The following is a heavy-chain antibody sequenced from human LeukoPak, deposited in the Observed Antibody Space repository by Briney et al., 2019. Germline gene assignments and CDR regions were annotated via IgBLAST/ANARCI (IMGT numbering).Heavy chain of an antibody. J-gene: IGHJ5*02. D-gene: IGHD3-10*01. CDR1: GYSFTSYW. V-gene: IGHV5-51*01. CDR2: IYPGDSDT. Sequence: PGESLKISCKGSGYSFTSYWIGWVRQMPGKGLEWMGIIYPGDSDTRYSPSFQGQVTISADKSISTAYLQWSSLKASDTAMYYCATTIVGYYGSGPNWFDPWGQGTLVAVSS. CDR3: ATTIVGYYGSGPNWFDP.